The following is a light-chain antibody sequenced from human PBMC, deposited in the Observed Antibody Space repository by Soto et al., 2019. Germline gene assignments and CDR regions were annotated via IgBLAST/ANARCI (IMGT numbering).Light chain of an antibody. CDR3: QSYDSSLSGGV. V-gene: IGLV1-40*01. CDR1: SSNIGAGYD. J-gene: IGLJ3*02. CDR2: GNS. Sequence: QSVLTQPPSVSGAPWQRVTISCTGSSSNIGAGYDVHWYQQLPGTAPKLLIYGNSNRPSGVPDRFSGSKSGTSASLAITGLRAEDEADYYCQSYDSSLSGGVFGGGTKVTVL.